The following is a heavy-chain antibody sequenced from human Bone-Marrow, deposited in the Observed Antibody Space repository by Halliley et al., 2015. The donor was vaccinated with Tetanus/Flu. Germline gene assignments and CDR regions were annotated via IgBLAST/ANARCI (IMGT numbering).Heavy chain of an antibody. CDR2: FSPGAT. V-gene: IGHV4-59*09. CDR3: ARGGYELFNPPVGLDV. Sequence: FSPGATPHNPPPKRRATLSIGTSKNQFSLKLSSVTAADTAVYYCARGGYELFNPPVGLDVWGQGTTVTVSS. J-gene: IGHJ6*02. D-gene: IGHD5-18*01.